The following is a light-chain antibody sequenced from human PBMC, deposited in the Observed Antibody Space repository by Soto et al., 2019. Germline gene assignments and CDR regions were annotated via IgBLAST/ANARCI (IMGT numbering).Light chain of an antibody. CDR1: QGIGNY. CDR2: AAS. J-gene: IGKJ4*01. Sequence: DIQMTQSPSSLSTSVGDRVTITCRASQGIGNYLAWYQQKPGKVPSLLIYAASNLRSGVPSRFSGSGSGTYFTLTISSLQPEDVATYYCQKYNSAPPAFAGGTKVEIK. V-gene: IGKV1-27*01. CDR3: QKYNSAPPA.